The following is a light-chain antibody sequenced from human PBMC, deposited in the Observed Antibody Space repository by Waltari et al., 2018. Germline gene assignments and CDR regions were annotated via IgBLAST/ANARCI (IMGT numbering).Light chain of an antibody. CDR3: QSYDSSLSGSRV. CDR1: RPNIGAGYD. CDR2: GNS. Sequence: QSVLTQPPSVSGAPGQRVTISCTGTRPNIGAGYDVHWYQQLPGTAPKLLIYGNSNRPSGVPDRCSGSKSGTSASLAITGLQAEDEADYYCQSYDSSLSGSRVFGGGTKLTVL. J-gene: IGLJ3*02. V-gene: IGLV1-40*01.